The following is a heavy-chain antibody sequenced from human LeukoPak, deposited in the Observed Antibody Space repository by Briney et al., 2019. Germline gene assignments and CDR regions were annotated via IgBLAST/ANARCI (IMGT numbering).Heavy chain of an antibody. D-gene: IGHD5-18*01. V-gene: IGHV3-23*01. Sequence: GGSLRLSCAASGFTFSFYAMSWVRQAPGEGLEWVSSILHSGDNTFYADSVKGRFTVSRDNSKNTLYLQLNGLRAEDTAIYFCARDPQRGYNYGLVYFDYWGQGIQVAVSS. CDR2: ILHSGDNT. J-gene: IGHJ4*02. CDR3: ARDPQRGYNYGLVYFDY. CDR1: GFTFSFYA.